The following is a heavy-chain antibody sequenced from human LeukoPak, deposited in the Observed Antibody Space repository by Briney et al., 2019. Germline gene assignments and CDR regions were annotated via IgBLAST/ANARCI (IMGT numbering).Heavy chain of an antibody. D-gene: IGHD6-19*01. J-gene: IGHJ3*02. CDR2: ISAYNGNT. CDR3: ARDLRAVAANDAFDI. Sequence: ASVKVSCKASGYTFTSYGISWVRQAPGQGLEWMGWISAYNGNTNYAQKLQGRVTMTTDTSTSTAYMELRSLRSDDTAVYCCARDLRAVAANDAFDIWGQGTMVTVSS. V-gene: IGHV1-18*01. CDR1: GYTFTSYG.